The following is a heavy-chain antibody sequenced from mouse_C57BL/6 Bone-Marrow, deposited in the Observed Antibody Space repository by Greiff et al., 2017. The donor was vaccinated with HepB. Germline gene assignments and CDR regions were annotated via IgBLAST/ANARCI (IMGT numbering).Heavy chain of an antibody. CDR1: GFTFSNYW. J-gene: IGHJ3*01. CDR2: IRLKSDNYAT. Sequence: EVQLVESGGGLVQPGGSMKLSCVASGFTFSNYWMNWVRQSPETGLEWVAQIRLKSDNYATHYAESVKGRFTISRDDSKSSVYLQLNNLRAEDTGIYYCTAIYDGYYVFAYWGQGTLVTVSA. D-gene: IGHD2-3*01. CDR3: TAIYDGYYVFAY. V-gene: IGHV6-3*01.